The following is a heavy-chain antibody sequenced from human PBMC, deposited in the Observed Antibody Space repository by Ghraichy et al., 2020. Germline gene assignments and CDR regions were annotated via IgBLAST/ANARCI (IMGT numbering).Heavy chain of an antibody. J-gene: IGHJ4*02. CDR1: GGSFSGYY. Sequence: SQTLSLTCAVYGGSFSGYYWSWIRQPPGKGLEWIGEINHSGSTNYNPSLKSRVTISVDTSKNQFSLKLSSVTAADTAVYYCARGTETPAVAHSFDYWGQGTLVTVSS. D-gene: IGHD6-19*01. CDR3: ARGTETPAVAHSFDY. CDR2: INHSGST. V-gene: IGHV4-34*01.